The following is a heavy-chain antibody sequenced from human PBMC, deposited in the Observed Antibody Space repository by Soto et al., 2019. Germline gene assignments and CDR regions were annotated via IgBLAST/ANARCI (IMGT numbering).Heavy chain of an antibody. D-gene: IGHD3-22*01. CDR3: ARGGRAMIVVGTRVAHFDY. J-gene: IGHJ4*02. CDR2: INPNSGGT. Sequence: ASVKVSCKASGYTFTGYYMHWVRQAPGQGLEWMGWINPNSGGTNYAQKFQGRVTMTRDTSISTAYMELSRLRSDDTAVYYCARGGRAMIVVGTRVAHFDYWGQGTLVTVS. CDR1: GYTFTGYY. V-gene: IGHV1-2*02.